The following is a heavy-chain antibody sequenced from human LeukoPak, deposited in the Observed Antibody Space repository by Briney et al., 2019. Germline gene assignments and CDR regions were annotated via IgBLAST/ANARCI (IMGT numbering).Heavy chain of an antibody. J-gene: IGHJ5*02. V-gene: IGHV1-8*01. Sequence: ASVKVSCKASGYTFTSYDINWVRQATGQGLEWMGWMKPNSGNTGYAQKFQGRVTMTRNTSISTAYMELSSLRSEDTAVYYCARGGRDGYNRHNWFDPWGQGTLVTVSS. D-gene: IGHD5-24*01. CDR3: ARGGRDGYNRHNWFDP. CDR1: GYTFTSYD. CDR2: MKPNSGNT.